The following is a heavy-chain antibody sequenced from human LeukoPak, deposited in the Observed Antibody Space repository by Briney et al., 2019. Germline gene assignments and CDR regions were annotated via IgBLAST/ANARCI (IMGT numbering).Heavy chain of an antibody. CDR1: GYTFTDYY. CDR2: INPNSGGT. D-gene: IGHD1-14*01. CDR3: ARRGPGSVFGYNNDH. Sequence: ASVKVSCKASGYTFTDYYMHWVRQAPGQGLEWMGWINPNSGGTNYAQKFQGRVTMTRDTSISTAYMELSRLRSDDTAVYYCARRGPGSVFGYNNDHWGQGTLVTVSS. J-gene: IGHJ4*02. V-gene: IGHV1-2*02.